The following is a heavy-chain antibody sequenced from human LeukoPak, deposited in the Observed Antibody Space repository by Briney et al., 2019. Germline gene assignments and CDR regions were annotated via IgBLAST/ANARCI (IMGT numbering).Heavy chain of an antibody. J-gene: IGHJ4*02. CDR1: GYTFTGYY. Sequence: ASVKVSCKASGYTFTGYYMHWVRQAPGQGLEWMGRINPNSGSTNYAQKFQGRVTMTRDTSISTAYMELSRLRSDDTAVYYCARVRLPHYNFDYWGQGTLVTVSS. CDR3: ARVRLPHYNFDY. CDR2: INPNSGST. D-gene: IGHD4-11*01. V-gene: IGHV1-2*06.